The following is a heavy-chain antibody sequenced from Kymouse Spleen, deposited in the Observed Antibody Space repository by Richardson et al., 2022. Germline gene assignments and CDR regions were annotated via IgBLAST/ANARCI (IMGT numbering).Heavy chain of an antibody. V-gene: IGHV3-21*03. Sequence: EVQLVESGGGLVKPGGSLRLSCAASGFTFSSYSMNWVRQAPGKGLEWVSSISSSSSYIYYADSVKGRFTISRDNAKNSLYLQMNSLRAEDTAVYYCARDDYSNSIYYYYYGMDVWGQGTTVTVSS. J-gene: IGHJ6*02. CDR3: ARDDYSNSIYYYYYGMDV. CDR2: ISSSSSYI. D-gene: IGHD4-11,IGHD4-11*01. CDR1: GFTFSSYS.